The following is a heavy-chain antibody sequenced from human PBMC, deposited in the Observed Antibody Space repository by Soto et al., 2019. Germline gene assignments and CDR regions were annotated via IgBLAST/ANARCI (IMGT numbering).Heavy chain of an antibody. J-gene: IGHJ4*02. V-gene: IGHV4-59*01. Sequence: ETRRVPWSGSAGSTSRYYAIGVRQPPGKGLEWSGYIPYSGSTNYNPSLPRRVTVSVDTSKNQFSLKLSSVTAADTAVYYCARVRGYIDGYPFHYWGQGTLVTVS. CDR2: IPYSGST. D-gene: IGHD5-18*01. CDR3: ARVRGYIDGYPFHY. CDR1: AGSTSRYY.